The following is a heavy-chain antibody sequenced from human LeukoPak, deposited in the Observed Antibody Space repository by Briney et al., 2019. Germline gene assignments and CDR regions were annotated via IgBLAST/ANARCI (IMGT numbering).Heavy chain of an antibody. CDR2: IKQDGSEK. D-gene: IGHD6-13*01. CDR3: ARVQAAEDY. V-gene: IGHV3-7*01. Sequence: PGGSLRLSCAASGFTFSRYWMSWVREAPGKGLEWVANIKQDGSEKYYVGSVKGRFTISRDNAKNSLYLQMNSLRAEDTAVYYCARVQAAEDYWGQGTLVTVSS. CDR1: GFTFSRYW. J-gene: IGHJ4*02.